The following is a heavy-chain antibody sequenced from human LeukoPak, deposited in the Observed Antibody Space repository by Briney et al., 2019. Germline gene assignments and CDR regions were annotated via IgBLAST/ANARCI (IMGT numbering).Heavy chain of an antibody. CDR2: IYHSGST. D-gene: IGHD3-9*01. J-gene: IGHJ6*03. CDR3: ARGGAGLTGLYYYYYMDV. V-gene: IGHV4-4*02. CDR1: GGSISSSNW. Sequence: PSETLSLTCAVSGGSISSSNWWSWVRQPPGKGLEWIGEIYHSGSTNYNPSLKSRVTISIDKSKNQFSLKLSSVTAADTAVYYCARGGAGLTGLYYYYYMDVWGKGTTVTVSS.